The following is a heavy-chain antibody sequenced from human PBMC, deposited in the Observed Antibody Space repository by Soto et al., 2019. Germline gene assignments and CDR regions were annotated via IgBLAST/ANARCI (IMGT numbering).Heavy chain of an antibody. Sequence: EVQLVESGGGLVQPGGSLRLSCAASGLTFSDYWMHWVRQAPGKGLVWVSRINNDGSITNYADSVKGRFTTSRDNARNTLYLQMNSLRAEDTAVYYCARGGGGLTDYWGQGTLVTVSS. CDR2: INNDGSIT. J-gene: IGHJ4*02. V-gene: IGHV3-74*01. CDR3: ARGGGGLTDY. CDR1: GLTFSDYW. D-gene: IGHD3-16*01.